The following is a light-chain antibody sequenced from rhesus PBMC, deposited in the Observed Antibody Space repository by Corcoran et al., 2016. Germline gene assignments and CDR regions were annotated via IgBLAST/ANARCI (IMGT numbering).Light chain of an antibody. CDR2: GAS. CDR1: QSVSSH. Sequence: QVILTQSPATLSLSPGERATLSCRASQSVSSHLAWYQQKPGQAPRLLINGASSRATGIPDRFSGRGSGTDFPLPISSLGPEDVGVYHCYQHSSGYSFGQGTKVEIK. J-gene: IGKJ2*01. CDR3: YQHSSGYS. V-gene: IGKV3-10*01.